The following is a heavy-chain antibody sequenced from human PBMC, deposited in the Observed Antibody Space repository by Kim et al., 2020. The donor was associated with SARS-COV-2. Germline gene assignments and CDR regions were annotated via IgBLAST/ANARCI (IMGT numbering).Heavy chain of an antibody. V-gene: IGHV3-9*01. CDR3: AKSFLGLELWFGEPPDY. CDR2: ISWNSGSI. Sequence: GGSLRLSCAASGFTFDDYAMHWVRQAPGKGLEWVSGISWNSGSIGYADSVKGRFTISRDNAKNSLYLQMNSLRAEDTALYYCAKSFLGLELWFGEPPDYWGQGTLVTVSS. D-gene: IGHD3-10*01. J-gene: IGHJ4*02. CDR1: GFTFDDYA.